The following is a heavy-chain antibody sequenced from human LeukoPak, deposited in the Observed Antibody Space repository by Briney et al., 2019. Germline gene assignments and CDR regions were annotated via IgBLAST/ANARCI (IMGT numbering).Heavy chain of an antibody. D-gene: IGHD1-26*01. CDR1: GFAFSSYA. J-gene: IGHJ4*02. Sequence: HSGGSLRLSCAASGFAFSSYAMHWVRQAPGKGLEYVSGISNNGGRTYYANSVKGRFTISRDNSKNSLYLQMNSLRADDTAVYYCARDVPTIVGALDYWGQGTLVTVSS. V-gene: IGHV3-64*01. CDR2: ISNNGGRT. CDR3: ARDVPTIVGALDY.